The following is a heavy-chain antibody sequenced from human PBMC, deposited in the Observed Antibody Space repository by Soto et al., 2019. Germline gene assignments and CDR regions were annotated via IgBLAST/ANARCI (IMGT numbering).Heavy chain of an antibody. D-gene: IGHD4-4*01. Sequence: SETLSLTCAVYGGSFSGYYWSWIRQPPGKGLEWIGEINHSGSTNYNPSLKSRVTISVDTSKNQFSLKLSSVTAADTAVYYCARDRKVTTYPYGMDVWGQGTTVTVSS. V-gene: IGHV4-34*01. CDR1: GGSFSGYY. CDR3: ARDRKVTTYPYGMDV. J-gene: IGHJ6*02. CDR2: INHSGST.